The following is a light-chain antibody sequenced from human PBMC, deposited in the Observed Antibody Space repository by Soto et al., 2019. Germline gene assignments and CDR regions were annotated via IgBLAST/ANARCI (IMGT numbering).Light chain of an antibody. CDR3: QQYGSSPWT. Sequence: IVLTQSPGTLSFSPGERATLSCRTSQSVSSNYLAWYQQKPGQAPRLLVYGASGRATGIPDRFTGSGSGTDFTRTISSLEPEDFAVYYCQQYGSSPWTFGQGAKWEI. CDR2: GAS. V-gene: IGKV3-20*01. J-gene: IGKJ1*01. CDR1: QSVSSNY.